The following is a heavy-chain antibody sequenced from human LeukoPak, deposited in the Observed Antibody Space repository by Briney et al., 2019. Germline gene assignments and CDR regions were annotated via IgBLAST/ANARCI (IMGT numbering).Heavy chain of an antibody. CDR1: GYTFTGYY. CDR3: AFCIVGASCFDY. Sequence: GASVKVSCKASGYTFTGYYMHWVRQAPGQGLEWMGWINPNSGGTNYAQKFRGRVAMTRDTSISTAYMELSRLRSDDTAVYYCAFCIVGASCFDYWGQGTLVTVSS. J-gene: IGHJ4*02. CDR2: INPNSGGT. D-gene: IGHD1-26*01. V-gene: IGHV1-2*02.